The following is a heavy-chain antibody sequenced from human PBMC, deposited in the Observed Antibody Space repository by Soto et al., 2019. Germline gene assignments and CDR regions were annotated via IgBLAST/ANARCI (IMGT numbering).Heavy chain of an antibody. CDR2: VSGGSGVT. CDR3: AKWNGYGDF. V-gene: IGHV3-23*01. D-gene: IGHD1-1*01. J-gene: IGHJ4*02. Sequence: GCLRRSCAVSGFSSNTYGVTWVRQAPGKGLEWVCGVSGGSGVTHYADSVKGRFTITGDYSKNTVYLQMHSLRAEDTAVYYCAKWNGYGDFWGQGTLVTVSS. CDR1: GFSSNTYG.